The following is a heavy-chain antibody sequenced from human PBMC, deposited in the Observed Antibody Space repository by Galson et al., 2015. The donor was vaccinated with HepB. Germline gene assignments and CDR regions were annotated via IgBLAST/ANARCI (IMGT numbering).Heavy chain of an antibody. V-gene: IGHV4-30-4*01. J-gene: IGHJ4*02. CDR2: IYHSGST. CDR1: GGSISSGDYY. D-gene: IGHD3-3*01. Sequence: LSLTCTVSGGSISSGDYYWSWIRQPPGKGLEWIGYIYHSGSTYYHPSLKSRLTISLDTSKNQFSLKLSSVTAADTAVYYCARYVYEFWSGNYNERYYFDYWGQGTLVTVSS. CDR3: ARYVYEFWSGNYNERYYFDY.